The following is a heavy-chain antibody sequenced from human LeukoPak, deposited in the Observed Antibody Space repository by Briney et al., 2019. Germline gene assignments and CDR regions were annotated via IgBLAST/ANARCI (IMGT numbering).Heavy chain of an antibody. Sequence: ASVKVSCKASGYTFTSYAMNWVRQAPGQGLEWMGWINTNTGNPTYAQGFTGRFVFSLDTSVSTAYLQISSLKAEDTAVYYCAKDREASHYDSSGYYPGDAFDIWGQGTMVTVSS. J-gene: IGHJ3*02. CDR1: GYTFTSYA. D-gene: IGHD3-22*01. CDR2: INTNTGNP. V-gene: IGHV7-4-1*02. CDR3: AKDREASHYDSSGYYPGDAFDI.